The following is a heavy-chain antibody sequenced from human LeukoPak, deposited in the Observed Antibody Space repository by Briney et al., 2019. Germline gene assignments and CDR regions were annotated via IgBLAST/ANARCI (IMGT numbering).Heavy chain of an antibody. Sequence: GGSLRLSCIASGFPLSSYAMSWVRQAPGKGLECVSVISGDGGTTHYADFVKGRFTISRDNSKNTLYLQMNSPRAEDTAVYYCAKHLWRDLLWSGEGYYFGSWGQGTLVTVSS. CDR2: ISGDGGTT. J-gene: IGHJ4*02. V-gene: IGHV3-23*01. CDR1: GFPLSSYA. D-gene: IGHD3-10*01. CDR3: AKHLWRDLLWSGEGYYFGS.